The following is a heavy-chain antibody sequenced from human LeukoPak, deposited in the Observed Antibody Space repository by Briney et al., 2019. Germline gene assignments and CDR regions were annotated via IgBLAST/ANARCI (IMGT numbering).Heavy chain of an antibody. CDR2: ISSSSSYI. CDR3: AKDPFAAVAGTGHWFDP. D-gene: IGHD6-19*01. V-gene: IGHV3-21*01. J-gene: IGHJ5*02. Sequence: PGGSLRLSCVASEFSFSSYSMNWVRQAPGKGLEWVSSISSSSSYIYYADSVRGRFTISRDNAKNSLYLQMISLRVEDTAVYYCAKDPFAAVAGTGHWFDPWGQGTLVTVSS. CDR1: EFSFSSYS.